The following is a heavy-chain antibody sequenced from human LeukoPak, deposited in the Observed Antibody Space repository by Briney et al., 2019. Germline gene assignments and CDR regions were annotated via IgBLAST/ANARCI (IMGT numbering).Heavy chain of an antibody. J-gene: IGHJ5*02. Sequence: PSETLSLTCTVSGGSISSSGYYWGWIRQPPGRGLGWIGNIYYVGSTYYNPSLNSRVTISVDTSKNQFSLKLSSVTAADTAVYYCARVMITFGGPNNWFDPWGQGTRVTVSS. CDR2: IYYVGST. CDR1: GGSISSSGYY. CDR3: ARVMITFGGPNNWFDP. V-gene: IGHV4-39*07. D-gene: IGHD3-16*01.